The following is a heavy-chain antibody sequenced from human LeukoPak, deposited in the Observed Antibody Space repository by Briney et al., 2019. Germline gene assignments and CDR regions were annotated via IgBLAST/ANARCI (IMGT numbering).Heavy chain of an antibody. Sequence: GGSLRLPCAGSGFTFSHYWMSWVRQAPGKGLEWVANIRQDGSARSYVDSVKGRFTISRDNAKDSLFLQLDSLRADDTAVYYCARIGWQSNGGWYFGQWGQGTLVTVSS. CDR1: GFTFSHYW. CDR3: ARIGWQSNGGWYFGQ. V-gene: IGHV3-7*01. D-gene: IGHD6-19*01. CDR2: IRQDGSAR. J-gene: IGHJ4*02.